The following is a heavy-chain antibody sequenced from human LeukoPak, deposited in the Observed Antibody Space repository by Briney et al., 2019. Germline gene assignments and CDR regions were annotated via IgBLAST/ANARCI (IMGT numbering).Heavy chain of an antibody. D-gene: IGHD3-3*01. CDR1: GYTFTSYD. J-gene: IGHJ5*02. CDR2: MNPNSGNT. Sequence: ASVKVSCKASGYTFTSYDINWVRQATGQGLEWMGWMNPNSGNTGYAQKFQGRVTITRNTSISTAYMELRSLRSDDTAVYYCARSARWREFDPWGQGTLVTVSS. V-gene: IGHV1-8*03. CDR3: ARSARWREFDP.